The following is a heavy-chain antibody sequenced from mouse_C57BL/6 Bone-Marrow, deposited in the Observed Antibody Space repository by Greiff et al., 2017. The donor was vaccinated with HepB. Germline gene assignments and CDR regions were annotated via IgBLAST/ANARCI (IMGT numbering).Heavy chain of an antibody. CDR1: GFNIKDDY. V-gene: IGHV14-4*01. CDR2: IDPENGDT. CDR3: TTESSYAMDY. Sequence: VQLKQSGAELVRPGASVKLSCTASGFNIKDDYMHWVKQRPEQGLEWIGWIDPENGDTEYASKFQGKATITADTSSNTAYLQLSSLTSEDTAVYYCTTESSYAMDYWGQGTSVTVSS. J-gene: IGHJ4*01.